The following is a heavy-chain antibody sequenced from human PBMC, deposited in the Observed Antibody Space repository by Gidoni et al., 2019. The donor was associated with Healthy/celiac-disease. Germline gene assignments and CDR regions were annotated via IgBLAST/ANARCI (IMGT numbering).Heavy chain of an antibody. V-gene: IGHV3-53*01. D-gene: IGHD4-17*01. Sequence: EVQLVESGGGLIQPGGSLRLSCAASGFTVSSNYMSWVRQAPGKGLEWVSVIYSGGSTYYADSVKGRFTISRDNSKNTLYLQMNSLRAEDTAVYYCARRPDYGDYIGYYYGMDVWGQGTTVTVSS. CDR2: IYSGGST. J-gene: IGHJ6*02. CDR1: GFTVSSNY. CDR3: ARRPDYGDYIGYYYGMDV.